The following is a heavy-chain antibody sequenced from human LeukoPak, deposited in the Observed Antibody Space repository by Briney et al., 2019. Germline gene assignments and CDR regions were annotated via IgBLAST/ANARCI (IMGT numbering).Heavy chain of an antibody. Sequence: GGSLRLSCAASGFTFSSYAMSWVRQAPGKGLEWVPAISGSGGSTYYADSVKGRFSISRDNSKNTLYLQMNNLRAEDTAIYYCAKDKGYSSGWYLLDPWGQGTLVTVSS. CDR1: GFTFSSYA. CDR2: ISGSGGST. V-gene: IGHV3-23*01. CDR3: AKDKGYSSGWYLLDP. J-gene: IGHJ5*02. D-gene: IGHD6-19*01.